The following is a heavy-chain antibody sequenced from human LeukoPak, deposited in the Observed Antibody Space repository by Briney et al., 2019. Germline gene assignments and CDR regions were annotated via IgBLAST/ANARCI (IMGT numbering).Heavy chain of an antibody. J-gene: IGHJ3*01. V-gene: IGHV3-7*01. CDR1: GFTFSNYW. D-gene: IGHD1-1*01. CDR2: IDEDGSET. CDR3: VRYGRRANDQPFDV. Sequence: GGSLRLSCEVSGFTFSNYWMMWVRQALGKGLEWVASIDEDGSETNYVDSVTGRFTVSRDHAKNLLFLQMNSLRAEDTAVYYCVRYGRRANDQPFDVWGQGTMVTVSS.